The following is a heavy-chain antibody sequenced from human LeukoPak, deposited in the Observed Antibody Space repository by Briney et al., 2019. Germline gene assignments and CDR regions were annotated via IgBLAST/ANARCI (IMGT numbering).Heavy chain of an antibody. Sequence: SPGGSLRLPCAASGFTFSSYSMNWVRQAPGKGLEWVSSISSSSSYIYYADSVKGRFTISRDNAKNTLFLQMNSLRAEDTAVYYCAKNLYCGGGSCYPSALGMDVWGQGTTVTVSS. V-gene: IGHV3-21*04. CDR2: ISSSSSYI. CDR1: GFTFSSYS. CDR3: AKNLYCGGGSCYPSALGMDV. D-gene: IGHD2-15*01. J-gene: IGHJ6*02.